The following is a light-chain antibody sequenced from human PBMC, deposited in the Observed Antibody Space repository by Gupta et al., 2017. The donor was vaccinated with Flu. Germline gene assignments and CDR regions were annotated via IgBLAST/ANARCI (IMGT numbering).Light chain of an antibody. J-gene: IGKJ4*01. CDR3: QQRSNWPPGAS. CDR2: DTS. V-gene: IGKV3-11*01. CDR1: QSIAGY. Sequence: LSLSPEERTTLSCRASQSIAGYLAWYQQRPGQAPKLLIYDTSIRASGIPARFSGSGSETDFTLTISSLEPEDFAVYYCQQRSNWPPGASFGGGTKVEIK.